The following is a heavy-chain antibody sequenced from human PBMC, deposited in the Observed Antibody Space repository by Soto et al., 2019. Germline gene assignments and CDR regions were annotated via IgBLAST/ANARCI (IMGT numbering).Heavy chain of an antibody. D-gene: IGHD4-17*01. V-gene: IGHV3-74*01. CDR2: INSDGSST. J-gene: IGHJ6*03. Sequence: GGSLRLSCAASGFTFSSYWMHWVRQAPGKGLAWVSRINSDGSSTSYADSVKGRFTISRDNAKNTLYLQMNSLRAEDTAVYYCARVSQKSYDYGDFDYYYYYMDVWGKGTTVTVSS. CDR1: GFTFSSYW. CDR3: ARVSQKSYDYGDFDYYYYYMDV.